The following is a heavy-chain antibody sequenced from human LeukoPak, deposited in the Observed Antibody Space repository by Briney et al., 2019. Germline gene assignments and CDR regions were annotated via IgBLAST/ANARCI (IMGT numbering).Heavy chain of an antibody. CDR3: AKALYGEGSRWFDP. Sequence: GGSLRLSCAASGFTFSGYSMSWVRQAPGKGPEWVSTISGSGDATYYADSVEGRFTISRDNSKNTLYVQMNSLRAEDTAAYYCAKALYGEGSRWFDPWGQGTLVTVSS. D-gene: IGHD3-10*01. CDR1: GFTFSGYS. V-gene: IGHV3-23*01. J-gene: IGHJ5*02. CDR2: ISGSGDAT.